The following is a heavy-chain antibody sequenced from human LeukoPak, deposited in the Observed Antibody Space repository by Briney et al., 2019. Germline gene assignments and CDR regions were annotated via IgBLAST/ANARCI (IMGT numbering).Heavy chain of an antibody. Sequence: PSETLSLTCTVSGSSVTSSSYYWGWIRQPPGKGLEWIGTIYYTRRTYYNPSLKSRVTISVDTSKNQFSLKLRSVTAADTTVYYCARWRYCGGDCYPSAFDIWGQGTMVTVSS. CDR2: IYYTRRT. D-gene: IGHD2-21*02. CDR1: GSSVTSSSYY. V-gene: IGHV4-39*01. CDR3: ARWRYCGGDCYPSAFDI. J-gene: IGHJ3*02.